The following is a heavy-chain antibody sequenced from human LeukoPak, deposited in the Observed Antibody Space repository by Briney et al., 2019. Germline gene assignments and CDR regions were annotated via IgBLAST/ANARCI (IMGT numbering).Heavy chain of an antibody. CDR1: GGSISSGGYY. Sequence: SQTLSLTCTVSGGSISSGGYYWSWIRQHPGKGLEWIGYIYYSGSTYYNPSLKSRVTISVDTSKNQFSLKLSSVTAADTAVYYCARVSRRWLQLAYWGQGTLVTVSS. CDR3: ARVSRRWLQLAY. J-gene: IGHJ4*02. V-gene: IGHV4-31*03. D-gene: IGHD5-24*01. CDR2: IYYSGST.